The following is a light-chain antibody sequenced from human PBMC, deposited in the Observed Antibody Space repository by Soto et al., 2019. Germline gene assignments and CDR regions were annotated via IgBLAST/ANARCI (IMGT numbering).Light chain of an antibody. CDR1: QSVNNND. V-gene: IGKV3-20*01. CDR3: QQYGSSPPT. J-gene: IGKJ2*01. CDR2: GAS. Sequence: EIVLTQSPGTLSLSPGERATLSCWASQSVNNNDLAWYQQKPGQAPRLLIYGASRRVPGVPDRFSGSGSGTDFTLTVSRLEPEDFAVYYCQQYGSSPPTFGQGTNLGIK.